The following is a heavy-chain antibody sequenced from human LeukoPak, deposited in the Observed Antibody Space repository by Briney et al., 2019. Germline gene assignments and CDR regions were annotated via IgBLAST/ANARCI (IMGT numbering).Heavy chain of an antibody. Sequence: PGGSLRLSCAASGFSVSSSYMSWVRQAPGKGLEWASVIYSGGNTFYADSVKGRFTIPRDNSKNMLYLQMNSLRPEDTAVYYCARDHAYSYGFSYYFHSWGQGTLVTVSS. J-gene: IGHJ4*02. CDR3: ARDHAYSYGFSYYFHS. D-gene: IGHD5-18*01. CDR1: GFSVSSSY. V-gene: IGHV3-66*01. CDR2: IYSGGNT.